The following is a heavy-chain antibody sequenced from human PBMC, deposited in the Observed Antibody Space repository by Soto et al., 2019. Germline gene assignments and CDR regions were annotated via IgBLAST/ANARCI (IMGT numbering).Heavy chain of an antibody. CDR1: GGAVSDKTYY. D-gene: IGHD4-17*01. Sequence: SETLSLTCSVSGGAVSDKTYYWSWIRQPPGKRLEWIGYVYYSGTTNYNPSLKSRVTISVDLSKNRFSLRLSSVTTADTALYYCARTTAVPNTLRSRYFFDYWGQGTLVTVSS. V-gene: IGHV4-61*01. J-gene: IGHJ4*02. CDR3: ARTTAVPNTLRSRYFFDY. CDR2: VYYSGTT.